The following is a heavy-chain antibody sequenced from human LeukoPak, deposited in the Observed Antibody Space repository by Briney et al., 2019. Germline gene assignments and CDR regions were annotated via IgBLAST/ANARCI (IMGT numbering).Heavy chain of an antibody. CDR1: GFTFSSYW. J-gene: IGHJ4*02. V-gene: IGHV3-74*01. CDR3: ARGGGYSYGETDY. D-gene: IGHD5-18*01. Sequence: GRSLRLSCAASGFTFSSYWMHWVRQAPGKGLVWVSRINSDGSSTSYADSVKGRFTISRDNAKNTLYLQMNSLRAEDTAVYYCARGGGYSYGETDYWGQGTLVTVSS. CDR2: INSDGSST.